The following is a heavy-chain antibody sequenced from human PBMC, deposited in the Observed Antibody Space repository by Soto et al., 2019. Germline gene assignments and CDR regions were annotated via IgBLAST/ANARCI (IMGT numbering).Heavy chain of an antibody. Sequence: SETLSLTCDVYGGSFSGYYWSWIRQPPGKGLEWIGEINHSGSTNYNPSLKSRVTISVDTSKNQFSLKLSSVTAADTAVYYCARGPRRYSYGYGFDPWGQGTLVTVSS. V-gene: IGHV4-34*01. CDR2: INHSGST. D-gene: IGHD5-18*01. CDR1: GGSFSGYY. J-gene: IGHJ5*02. CDR3: ARGPRRYSYGYGFDP.